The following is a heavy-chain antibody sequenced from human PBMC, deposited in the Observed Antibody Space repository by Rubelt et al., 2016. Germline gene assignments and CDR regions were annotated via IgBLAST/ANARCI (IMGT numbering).Heavy chain of an antibody. CDR2: INHSGST. J-gene: IGHJ3*02. Sequence: VQLQQWGAGLLKPSETLSLTCAVYGGSFSGYYWSWIHQPPGKGLEWIGEINHSGSTNYNPSLKSRVTISVDTSKNQFSLKLSSVTAVDTAVYYCASQSSSGWDAFDIWGQGKMVTVSS. D-gene: IGHD6-19*01. CDR3: ASQSSSGWDAFDI. CDR1: GGSFSGYY. V-gene: IGHV4-34*01.